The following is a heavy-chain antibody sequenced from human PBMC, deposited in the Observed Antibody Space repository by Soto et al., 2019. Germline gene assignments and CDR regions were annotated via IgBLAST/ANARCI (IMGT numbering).Heavy chain of an antibody. CDR3: AKDAVANNGVWEAFYL. J-gene: IGHJ3*01. Sequence: GGSLRLSCAASGFIFRNFGMHWVRRAPGKGLEWVATISGDGNDKYYPDSMKGRFTISRDNFKNTLFLQMNSLRAEDTAVYYCAKDAVANNGVWEAFYLWGQGTMVTV. CDR1: GFIFRNFG. D-gene: IGHD2-8*01. CDR2: ISGDGNDK. V-gene: IGHV3-30*18.